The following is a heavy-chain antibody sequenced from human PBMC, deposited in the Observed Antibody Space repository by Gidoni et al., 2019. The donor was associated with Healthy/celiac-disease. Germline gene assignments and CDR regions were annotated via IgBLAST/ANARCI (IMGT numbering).Heavy chain of an antibody. J-gene: IGHJ3*02. CDR1: GFTFSSYG. Sequence: QVQLVESGGGVVQPGRSLSLSCAASGFTFSSYGMHWVRQAPGKGLEWVAVIWYDGSNKYYADSVKGRFTISRDNSKNTLYLQMNSLRAEDTAVYYCARVDGYYDSSGYPDAFDIWGQGTMVTVSS. V-gene: IGHV3-33*01. CDR3: ARVDGYYDSSGYPDAFDI. D-gene: IGHD3-22*01. CDR2: IWYDGSNK.